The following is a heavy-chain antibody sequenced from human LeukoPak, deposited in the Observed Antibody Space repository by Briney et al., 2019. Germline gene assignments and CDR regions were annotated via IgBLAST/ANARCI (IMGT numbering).Heavy chain of an antibody. J-gene: IGHJ4*02. V-gene: IGHV3-7*01. CDR2: IQQDGSEK. Sequence: GGPLRLSCAASGFTFNYYWLTCVRRAPGKGLEWVANIQQDGSEKYYVDSVKGRFIISRDNAKNSLYLQMNSLRAEDTAVYYCARVRKLRTRGVMDPLDYWGQGTLVTVSS. CDR1: GFTFNYYW. CDR3: ARVRKLRTRGVMDPLDY. D-gene: IGHD3-10*01.